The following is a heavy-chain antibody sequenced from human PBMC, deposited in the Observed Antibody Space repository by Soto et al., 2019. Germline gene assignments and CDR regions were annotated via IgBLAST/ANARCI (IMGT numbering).Heavy chain of an antibody. Sequence: QVQLQESGPGLVKPSGTLSLTCAVSGGSISSSNWWSWVRQPPGKGLEWIGEIYHSGSTNYNPSLKSRVTISLDKSRKQFSLKRSSVTAADTAVYYCARDPGDGDYEGYYYYGMDVWGQGTTVTVSS. CDR3: ARDPGDGDYEGYYYYGMDV. D-gene: IGHD4-17*01. CDR1: GGSISSSNW. V-gene: IGHV4-4*02. CDR2: IYHSGST. J-gene: IGHJ6*02.